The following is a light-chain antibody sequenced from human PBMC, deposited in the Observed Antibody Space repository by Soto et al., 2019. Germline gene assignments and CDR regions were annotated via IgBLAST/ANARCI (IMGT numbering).Light chain of an antibody. CDR2: DVS. J-gene: IGLJ1*01. CDR1: SSDVGGYNY. Sequence: QSALTQPASVSXSPGQSITISCTGTSSDVGGYNYVSWYQQHPGKAPKLMIYDVSNRPSGVSNRFSGSKSGNTASLTISGLQAEDEADYYCSSYTSSRTYVFGTGTKVTVL. V-gene: IGLV2-14*01. CDR3: SSYTSSRTYV.